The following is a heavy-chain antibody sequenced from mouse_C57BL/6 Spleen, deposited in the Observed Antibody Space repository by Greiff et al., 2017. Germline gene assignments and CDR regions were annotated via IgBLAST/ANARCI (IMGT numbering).Heavy chain of an antibody. CDR1: GFTFSDYY. V-gene: IGHV5-16*01. J-gene: IGHJ4*01. CDR2: INYDGSST. D-gene: IGHD1-1*01. Sequence: EVQLVESEGGLVQPGSSMKLSCTASGFTFSDYYMAWVRQVPEKGLEWVANINYDGSSTYYLDSLKSRFIISGDNGKNILYLQMSSLKSEDTATYYCERGTGDYYGRSYAMDYWGQGTSVTVSS. CDR3: ERGTGDYYGRSYAMDY.